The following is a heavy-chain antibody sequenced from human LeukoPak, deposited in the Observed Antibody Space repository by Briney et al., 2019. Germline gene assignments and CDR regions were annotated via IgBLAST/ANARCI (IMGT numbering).Heavy chain of an antibody. Sequence: SQTLSLTCTVSGRSISSGSYYWSWIRQPAGKGLEWIGRIYTSGSTNYNPSLKSRVTISVDTSKNQFSLKLSSVTAADTAVYYCAREGLAGVVVVPAAIQDWGQGTLVTVSS. V-gene: IGHV4-61*02. CDR2: IYTSGST. CDR3: AREGLAGVVVVPAAIQD. J-gene: IGHJ4*02. D-gene: IGHD2-2*02. CDR1: GRSISSGSYY.